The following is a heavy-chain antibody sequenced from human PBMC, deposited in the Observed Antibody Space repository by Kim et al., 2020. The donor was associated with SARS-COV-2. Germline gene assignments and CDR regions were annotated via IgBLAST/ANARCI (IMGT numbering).Heavy chain of an antibody. CDR2: ISWNSGSI. D-gene: IGHD3-10*01. CDR3: AKDRSIWFGESPRDAFDI. CDR1: GLTFDGYA. J-gene: IGHJ3*02. V-gene: IGHV3-9*01. Sequence: GGSLRLSCAASGLTFDGYAMHWVRQAPGKGLEWVSGISWNSGSIGYADSVKGRFTISRDNAKNSLYLQMNSLRAEDTALYYCAKDRSIWFGESPRDAFDIWGQGTMVTVSS.